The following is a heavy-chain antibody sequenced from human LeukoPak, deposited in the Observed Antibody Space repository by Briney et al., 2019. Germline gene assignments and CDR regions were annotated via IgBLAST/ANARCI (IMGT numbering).Heavy chain of an antibody. CDR2: INHSGST. V-gene: IGHV4-34*01. Sequence: PSETLSLTCAVYGGSFSGYYWSWIRQPPGKGLEWIGEINHSGSTNYNPSLKSRVTISVDTSKNQFSLKLSSVTAADTAVYYCAGYDTYYYDSSGYWGQGTLVTVSS. CDR3: AGYDTYYYDSSGY. D-gene: IGHD3-22*01. J-gene: IGHJ4*02. CDR1: GGSFSGYY.